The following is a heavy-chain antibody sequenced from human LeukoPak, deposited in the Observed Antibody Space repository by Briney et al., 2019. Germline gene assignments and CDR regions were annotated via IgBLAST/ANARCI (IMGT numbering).Heavy chain of an antibody. V-gene: IGHV3-11*05. CDR1: GFTFSDYY. CDR3: AKDGRQQQLFSGIHTAADY. Sequence: GGSLRLSCAASGFTFSDYYMSWIRQAPGKGLEWVSYISSSSSYTNYADSVKGRFTISRDNAKNSLYLQMNSLRAEDTAVYYCAKDGRQQQLFSGIHTAADYWGQGTLVTVSS. D-gene: IGHD6-13*01. J-gene: IGHJ4*02. CDR2: ISSSSSYT.